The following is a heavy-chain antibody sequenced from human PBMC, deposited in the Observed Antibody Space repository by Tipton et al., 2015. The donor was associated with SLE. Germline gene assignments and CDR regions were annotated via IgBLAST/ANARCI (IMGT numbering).Heavy chain of an antibody. CDR2: IYYSGST. CDR3: ARDRTDYYDSSGYLLAYAAFDI. V-gene: IGHV4-34*09. J-gene: IGHJ3*02. CDR1: GGSFSGYY. D-gene: IGHD3-22*01. Sequence: TLSLTCAVYGGSFSGYYWSWIRQPPGKGLEWIGYIYYSGSTNYNPSLKSRVTISVDTSKNQFSLKLSSVTAADTAVYYCARDRTDYYDSSGYLLAYAAFDIWGQGTMVTVSS.